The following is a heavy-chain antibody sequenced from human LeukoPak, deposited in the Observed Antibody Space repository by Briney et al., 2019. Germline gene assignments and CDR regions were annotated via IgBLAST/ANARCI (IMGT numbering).Heavy chain of an antibody. CDR1: GFTVSSNY. CDR2: IYSGGST. J-gene: IGHJ4*02. CDR3: AKALEKDSGGKVYLWDFDC. Sequence: PGGSLRLSCAASGFTVSSNYMNWVRQAPGKGLEWVSVIYSGGSTHYADSVKGRFTISRDNSKNTLYLQMNNLRADDTAVYFCAKALEKDSGGKVYLWDFDCWGQGTLVTVSS. D-gene: IGHD2-21*01. V-gene: IGHV3-53*01.